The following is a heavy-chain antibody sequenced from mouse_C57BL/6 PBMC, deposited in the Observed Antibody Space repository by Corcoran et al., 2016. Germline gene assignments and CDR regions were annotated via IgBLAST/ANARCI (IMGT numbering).Heavy chain of an antibody. V-gene: IGHV1-19*01. Sequence: EVQLQQSGPVLVKPGASVKMSCKASGYTFTDYYMNWVKQSHGKSLEWIGVINPYNGGTSYNQKFKGKATLTVDKSSSTAYMELNSLTCEDSAVYYCARDGNEGLRGAYWGQGTLVTVSA. J-gene: IGHJ3*01. CDR3: ARDGNEGLRGAY. D-gene: IGHD2-4*01. CDR2: INPYNGGT. CDR1: GYTFTDYY.